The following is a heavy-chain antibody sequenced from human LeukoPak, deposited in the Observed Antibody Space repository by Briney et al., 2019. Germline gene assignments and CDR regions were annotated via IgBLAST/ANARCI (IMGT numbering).Heavy chain of an antibody. Sequence: ASVKVSCKASGYTFTGYYMHWVRQAPGQGLEWMGEIIPIFSTTNYAQKFQGRVTMTRDMSTSTVYMELSSLRSEDTAVYYCAREDEGILWWGYYFDYWGQGTLVTVSS. D-gene: IGHD2-21*01. CDR1: GYTFTGYY. CDR3: AREDEGILWWGYYFDY. V-gene: IGHV1-46*01. CDR2: IIPIFSTT. J-gene: IGHJ4*02.